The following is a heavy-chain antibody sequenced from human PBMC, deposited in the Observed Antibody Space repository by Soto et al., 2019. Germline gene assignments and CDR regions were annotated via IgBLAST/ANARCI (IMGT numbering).Heavy chain of an antibody. CDR1: GITFSSYA. D-gene: IGHD6-13*01. CDR3: AKDLGSSPPGAF. V-gene: IGHV3-23*01. Sequence: EVQLLESGGGLVQPGGSLRLSCTASGITFSSYAMSWVRQAPGKGPQWVSIMSVSGDSTYYADSVKGRFTISRDTSKNTLYLQMNSLRAEDTAVYYCAKDLGSSPPGAFWGQGALVTVSS. J-gene: IGHJ4*02. CDR2: MSVSGDST.